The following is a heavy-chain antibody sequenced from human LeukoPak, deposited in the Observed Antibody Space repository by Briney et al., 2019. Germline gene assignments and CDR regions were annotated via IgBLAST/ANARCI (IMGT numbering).Heavy chain of an antibody. V-gene: IGHV3-30-3*01. CDR2: TSYDETNK. D-gene: IGHD3-3*01. Sequence: PGGSLRLSCAASGFTFSTYTMHWVRQAPGKGLEWVALTSYDETNKVYAHSVKGRFTISRDNSKNTLYLQMNSLRPEDTGIYYCARGATNDFWSGYGWFDPWGQGTLVTVSS. CDR3: ARGATNDFWSGYGWFDP. CDR1: GFTFSTYT. J-gene: IGHJ5*02.